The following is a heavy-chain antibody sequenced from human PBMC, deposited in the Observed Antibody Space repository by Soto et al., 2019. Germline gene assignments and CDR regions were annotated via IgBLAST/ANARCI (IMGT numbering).Heavy chain of an antibody. Sequence: SETLSLTCTVSGGSVTNSSYYWGWIRQSPGKGLEWIGSVYYRGRSYSKSSVKSRVTISVDTSKNRFSLSLNSVTASDTAVYFCARVPIAVADNWFDPWGQGTLVTVSS. D-gene: IGHD6-19*01. CDR1: GGSVTNSSYY. V-gene: IGHV4-39*01. CDR2: VYYRGRS. CDR3: ARVPIAVADNWFDP. J-gene: IGHJ5*02.